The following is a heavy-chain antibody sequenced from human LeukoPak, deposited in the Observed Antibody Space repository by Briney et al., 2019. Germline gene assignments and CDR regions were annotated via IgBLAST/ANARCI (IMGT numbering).Heavy chain of an antibody. Sequence: GGSLRLSCAASGFTFSSYSMNWVRQAPGKGLEWVSSISSSSSNIYYADSVKGRFTISRDNAKNSLYLQLNSLRAEDTAVYYCAREFYVFDYWGEGTLVTVSS. CDR2: ISSSSSNI. CDR3: AREFYVFDY. D-gene: IGHD5/OR15-5a*01. V-gene: IGHV3-21*01. CDR1: GFTFSSYS. J-gene: IGHJ4*02.